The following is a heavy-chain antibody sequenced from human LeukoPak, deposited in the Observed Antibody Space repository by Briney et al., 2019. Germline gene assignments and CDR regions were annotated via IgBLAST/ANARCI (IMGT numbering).Heavy chain of an antibody. CDR3: AGYLLYDSSGYYYELGKGFAY. V-gene: IGHV3-20*03. CDR2: INWNGGST. D-gene: IGHD3-22*01. CDR1: GFTFDDYA. J-gene: IGHJ4*02. Sequence: GGSLRLSYAASGFTFDDYAMHWVRQAPGKGLEWVSGINWNGGSTGYADSVKGRFTISRDNAKNSLYLQMNSLRAEDTALYYCAGYLLYDSSGYYYELGKGFAYWGQGTLVTVSS.